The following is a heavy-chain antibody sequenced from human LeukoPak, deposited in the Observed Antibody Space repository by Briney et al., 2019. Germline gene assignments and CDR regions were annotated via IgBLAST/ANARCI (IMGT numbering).Heavy chain of an antibody. D-gene: IGHD4-17*01. CDR3: AYGDYGFDY. CDR1: GGTFISYA. Sequence: VASVKVSCKASGGTFISYAISWVRQAPGQGLEWMGRIIPIFGTANYAQKFQGRVTITTDESTSTAYMELSSLRSEDTAVYYCAYGDYGFDYWGQGTLVTVSS. J-gene: IGHJ4*02. V-gene: IGHV1-69*05. CDR2: IIPIFGTA.